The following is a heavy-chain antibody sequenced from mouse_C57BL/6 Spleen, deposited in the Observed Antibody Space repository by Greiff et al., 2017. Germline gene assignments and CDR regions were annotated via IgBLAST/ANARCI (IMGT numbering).Heavy chain of an antibody. V-gene: IGHV1-39*01. CDR2: INPNYGTT. CDR1: GYSFTDYN. J-gene: IGHJ4*01. Sequence: EVQLQQSGPELVKPGASVKISCKASGYSFTDYNMNWVKQSNGKSLEWIGVINPNYGTTSYNQKFKGKATLTVDQSSSTAYMQLNSLTSEDSAVYYGARYGNYPYYYAMDYWGQGASVTVSS. CDR3: ARYGNYPYYYAMDY. D-gene: IGHD2-1*01.